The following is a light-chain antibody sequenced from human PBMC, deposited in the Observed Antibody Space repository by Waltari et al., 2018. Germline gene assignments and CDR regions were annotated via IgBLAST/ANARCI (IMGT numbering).Light chain of an antibody. Sequence: QSALTQPASVSGSPGQSITVPCTGISTDVGYYKYVSWYQQRPGEAPKLIIYDVNNRPSGMSERFSGSKSGNTASLTISGLQPEDEADYYCNSCTSSSGHVIFGGGTKLTVL. V-gene: IGLV2-14*03. J-gene: IGLJ2*01. CDR3: NSCTSSSGHVI. CDR1: STDVGYYKY. CDR2: DVN.